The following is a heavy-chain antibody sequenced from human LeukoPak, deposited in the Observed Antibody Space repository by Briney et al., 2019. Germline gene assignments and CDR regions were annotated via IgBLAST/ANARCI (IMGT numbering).Heavy chain of an antibody. CDR3: MREAPNTCNFDF. CDR1: GYTFTTYY. J-gene: IGHJ4*02. Sequence: ASVKLSCKASGYTFTTYYIHWVRQAPAQGLEYMGIIKPSSGSTHYAQKFRGRVTMTRDTSTSTVYMELSSLRSEDTAMYYCMREAPNTCNFDFWGQGTLVTVSS. CDR2: IKPSSGST. D-gene: IGHD2-2*02. V-gene: IGHV1-46*01.